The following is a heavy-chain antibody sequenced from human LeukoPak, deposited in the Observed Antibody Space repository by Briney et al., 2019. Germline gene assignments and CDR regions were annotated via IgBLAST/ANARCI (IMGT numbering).Heavy chain of an antibody. CDR3: ARASYGYSYGPWSY. D-gene: IGHD5-18*01. CDR1: GFTFSSYA. J-gene: IGHJ4*02. Sequence: GGSLRLSCAASGFTFSSYAMHWVRQAPGKGLEWVAVISYDGSNKYYADSVKGRLTISRDNSKNTLYLQMNSLRAEDTAVYYCARASYGYSYGPWSYWGQGTLVTVSS. CDR2: ISYDGSNK. V-gene: IGHV3-30-3*01.